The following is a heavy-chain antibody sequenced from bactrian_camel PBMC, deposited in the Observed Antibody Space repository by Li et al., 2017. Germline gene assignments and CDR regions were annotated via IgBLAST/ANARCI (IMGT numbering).Heavy chain of an antibody. CDR1: GFTGGRHC. Sequence: VQLVESGGGSVQAGGSLRLSCAASGFTGGRHCMAWFRQLPGKEREAVAAVSPGGQRTYYTDSVKGRFTISRDNSKLSDNSEVTMWLSMNSLKPEDSAMYYCAADLCAGWELSTGWRATDRFAYWGQGTQVTVS. CDR3: AADLCAGWELSTGWRATDRFAY. D-gene: IGHD5*01. CDR2: VSPGGQRT. V-gene: IGHV3S1*01. J-gene: IGHJ4*01.